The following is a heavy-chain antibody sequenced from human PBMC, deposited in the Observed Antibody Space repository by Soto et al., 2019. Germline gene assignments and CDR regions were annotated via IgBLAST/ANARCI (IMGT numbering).Heavy chain of an antibody. CDR2: TYYRSKWYK. J-gene: IGHJ4*02. CDR1: GDSVSSNSAA. Sequence: QPLSLPSAISGDSVSSNSAACNLIRHSPSRGLEWLGRTYYRSKWYKDYEVSVKSRITINLDTSKNQFSLQLNSVTPEDTAVYYCARGAVADYSRVFDYWGQGTLVTVSS. CDR3: ARGAVADYSRVFDY. D-gene: IGHD6-19*01. V-gene: IGHV6-1*01.